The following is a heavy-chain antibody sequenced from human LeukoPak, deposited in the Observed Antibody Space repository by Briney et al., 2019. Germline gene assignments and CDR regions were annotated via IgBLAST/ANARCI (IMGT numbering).Heavy chain of an antibody. CDR1: GFTFSSCA. J-gene: IGHJ4*02. V-gene: IGHV3-23*01. D-gene: IGHD1-26*01. CDR3: ANANSGSYLDYFDS. Sequence: PGGSLRLSCAASGFTFSSCAMSWVRQAPGRGLEWVSTISHTGGSTHYADSVKGRFTISRDNSKNTVYLQVNTVRADDTAVYYCANANSGSYLDYFDSWGQGTLVTVSS. CDR2: ISHTGGST.